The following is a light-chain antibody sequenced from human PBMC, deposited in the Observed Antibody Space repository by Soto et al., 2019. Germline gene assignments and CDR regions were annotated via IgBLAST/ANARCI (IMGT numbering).Light chain of an antibody. CDR1: QGISNY. V-gene: IGKV1-9*01. CDR3: QQLNSYPLT. CDR2: AAS. J-gene: IGKJ4*01. Sequence: DIQLTQSPSFLPPSVGDRVTITCRASQGISNYLAWYQQKPGKAPGLLMYAASTLQRGVSSRFSGSGSGTEFTLTISNLQPEDFATYYCQQLNSYPLTFGGGTQVEIK.